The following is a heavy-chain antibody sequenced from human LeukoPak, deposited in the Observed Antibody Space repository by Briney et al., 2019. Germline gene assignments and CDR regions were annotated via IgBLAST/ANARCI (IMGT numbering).Heavy chain of an antibody. D-gene: IGHD5-18*01. CDR1: GFTFSNYA. J-gene: IGHJ4*02. CDR3: AQGRLGYSYGAFDH. Sequence: GSLRLSCAASGFTFSNYAMSWVRQAPGKGLEWVSVISGSGGSTNFADSVKGRFTSSRDNSKNTLYLQMHSLRVEDTAVYYCAQGRLGYSYGAFDHWGQGTLVTVSS. CDR2: ISGSGGST. V-gene: IGHV3-23*01.